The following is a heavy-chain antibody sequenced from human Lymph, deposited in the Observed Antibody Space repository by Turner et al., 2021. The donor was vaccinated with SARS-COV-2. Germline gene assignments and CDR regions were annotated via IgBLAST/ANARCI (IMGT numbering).Heavy chain of an antibody. CDR3: ARPSSGSYFSPFDY. Sequence: QVQLVESGGGVVQPGRSLRLSCAAYGFTFSSYAMHWVRQDQGKGLEWVAVRSYDGSNKYYAESVKGRLTISRDNSKNKLYLQMNSLRPEDTAVYYCARPSSGSYFSPFDYWGQGTLVTVSS. CDR2: RSYDGSNK. J-gene: IGHJ4*02. V-gene: IGHV3-30-3*01. D-gene: IGHD1-26*01. CDR1: GFTFSSYA.